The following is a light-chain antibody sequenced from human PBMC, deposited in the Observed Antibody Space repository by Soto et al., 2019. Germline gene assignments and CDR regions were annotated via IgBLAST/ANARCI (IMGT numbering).Light chain of an antibody. V-gene: IGKV3-20*01. J-gene: IGKJ2*03. CDR1: QSVSSNY. Sequence: EIVLTQSPGTLSLSPGDRVTLSCRASQSVSSNYLAWYQQKPGQAPRLLIYATSARATGIPDRFSGSGSGTDFTLTISTLEPEDFAMYYCQQYGDYNSPRYSFGQGTRLEL. CDR3: QQYGDYNSPRYS. CDR2: ATS.